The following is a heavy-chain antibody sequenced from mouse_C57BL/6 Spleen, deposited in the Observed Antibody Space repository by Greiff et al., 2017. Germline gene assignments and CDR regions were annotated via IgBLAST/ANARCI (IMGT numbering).Heavy chain of an antibody. CDR3: ARVYYDYPWWYFDV. J-gene: IGHJ1*03. D-gene: IGHD2-4*01. V-gene: IGHV3-5*01. Sequence: ESGPGLVKPSQTVFLTCTVTGISITTGNYRWSWIRQFPGNKLEWIGYIYYSGTITYNPSLTSRTTITRDTPKNQFFLEMNSLTAEDTATYSCARVYYDYPWWYFDVWGTGTTVTVSS. CDR2: IYYSGTI. CDR1: GISITTGNYR.